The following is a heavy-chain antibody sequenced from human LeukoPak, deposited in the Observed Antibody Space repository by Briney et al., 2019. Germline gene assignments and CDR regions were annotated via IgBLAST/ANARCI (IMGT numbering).Heavy chain of an antibody. V-gene: IGHV1-3*04. D-gene: IGHD2-21*01. CDR1: GYIFINHA. Sequence: GASVKVSCKASGYIFINHAIHWVRQAPGQRLEWMGWINIGNGNAKYSQNFQGRITITRDTSATTAYMDLSSLRSEDTAMYYCARRLGRSFDYWGQGTLVTVSS. J-gene: IGHJ4*02. CDR3: ARRLGRSFDY. CDR2: INIGNGNA.